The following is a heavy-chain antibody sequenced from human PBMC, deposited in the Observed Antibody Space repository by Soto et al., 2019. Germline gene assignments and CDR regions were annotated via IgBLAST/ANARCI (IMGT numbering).Heavy chain of an antibody. V-gene: IGHV1-3*01. Sequence: QVQLVQSGAEVKKPGASVKVSCKTSGYTFTNYAIHWVRQAPGQRLEWMGWINAGDGNTKYSQKFQGRVTITRDTFASTAYMELSSLRSEDAAVYYCARSGSCTSTSCYGGFDIWGQGTMVTVSS. CDR2: INAGDGNT. CDR1: GYTFTNYA. J-gene: IGHJ3*02. D-gene: IGHD2-2*01. CDR3: ARSGSCTSTSCYGGFDI.